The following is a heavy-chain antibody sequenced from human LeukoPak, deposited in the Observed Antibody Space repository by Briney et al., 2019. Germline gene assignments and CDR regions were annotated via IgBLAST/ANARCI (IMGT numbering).Heavy chain of an antibody. CDR3: AVSIAAAVLLPLIDY. CDR2: IIPIFGTA. J-gene: IGHJ4*02. D-gene: IGHD6-13*01. CDR1: GGTFSSYA. Sequence: SVKVSCKASGGTFSSYAISWVRQAPGQGLEWMGGIIPIFGTANYAQKFQGRVTITADKSTRTAYMELSSLRSEDTAVYYCAVSIAAAVLLPLIDYWGQGTLVTVSS. V-gene: IGHV1-69*06.